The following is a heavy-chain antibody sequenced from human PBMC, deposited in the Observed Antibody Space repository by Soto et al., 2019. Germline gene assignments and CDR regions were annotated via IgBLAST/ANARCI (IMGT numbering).Heavy chain of an antibody. CDR3: ARASSGYYSDFDY. D-gene: IGHD3-22*01. CDR1: GGSISSGDYY. Sequence: PSETLSLTCSVSGGSISSGDYYWSWIRQPPGKGLEWIGYIYYSGSTYYNPSLKSRVTISVDTSKNQFSLKLSSVTAADTAVYYCARASSGYYSDFDYWGQGTLVTVSS. CDR2: IYYSGST. J-gene: IGHJ4*02. V-gene: IGHV4-30-4*01.